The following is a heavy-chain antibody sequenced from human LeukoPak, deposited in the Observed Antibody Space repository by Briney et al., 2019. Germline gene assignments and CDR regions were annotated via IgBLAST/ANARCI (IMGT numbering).Heavy chain of an antibody. J-gene: IGHJ4*02. D-gene: IGHD3-22*01. V-gene: IGHV4-38-2*02. CDR3: ARGKYYYDSSGYYRFDY. CDR1: GYSISSGYY. Sequence: SETLSLTCTVSGYSISSGYYWGWIRQPPGKGLEWIGSIYYSGSTYYNPSLKSRVTISVDTSKNQFSLKLSSVTAADTAVYYCARGKYYYDSSGYYRFDYWGQGTLVTVSS. CDR2: IYYSGST.